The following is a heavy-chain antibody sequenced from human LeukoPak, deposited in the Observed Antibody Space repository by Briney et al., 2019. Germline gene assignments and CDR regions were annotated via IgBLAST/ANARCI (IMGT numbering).Heavy chain of an antibody. J-gene: IGHJ4*02. V-gene: IGHV1-18*01. CDR1: GYTFTSYG. D-gene: IGHD3-16*01. Sequence: ASVTVSCKASGYTFTSYGISWVRQAPGQGLEWMGWISAYNDNTKSAQKLQGRVTMTTDTSTSTAYMELSSLRSDDTAVYYCARMDQWGNRKPFDYWGQGTLVTVSS. CDR2: ISAYNDNT. CDR3: ARMDQWGNRKPFDY.